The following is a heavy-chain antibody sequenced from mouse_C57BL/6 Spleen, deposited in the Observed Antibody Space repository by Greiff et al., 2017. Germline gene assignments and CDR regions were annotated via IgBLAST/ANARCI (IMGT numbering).Heavy chain of an antibody. V-gene: IGHV5-6*01. Sequence: EVQLVESGGDLVKPGGSLKLSCAASGFTFSSYGMSWVRQTPDKRLEWVATISSGGSYTYYPDSVKGRFTISRDNAKNTLYLQMSSLKSEDTAMYYCASQLGGIYFDYWGQGTTLTVSS. CDR2: ISSGGSYT. J-gene: IGHJ2*01. D-gene: IGHD4-1*01. CDR3: ASQLGGIYFDY. CDR1: GFTFSSYG.